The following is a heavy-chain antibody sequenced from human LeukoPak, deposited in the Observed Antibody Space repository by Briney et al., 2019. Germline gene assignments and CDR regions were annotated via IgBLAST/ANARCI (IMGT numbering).Heavy chain of an antibody. V-gene: IGHV3-30*04. CDR3: AKDRGVGIVVVVAARLDV. D-gene: IGHD2-15*01. J-gene: IGHJ6*02. CDR1: GFTFSSYA. CDR2: ISYDGSNK. Sequence: GRSLRLSCAASGFTFSSYAMHWVRQAPGKGLEWVAVISYDGSNKYYADSVKGRFTISRDNSKNTLYLQMNSLRAEDTAVYYCAKDRGVGIVVVVAARLDVWGQGTTVTVSS.